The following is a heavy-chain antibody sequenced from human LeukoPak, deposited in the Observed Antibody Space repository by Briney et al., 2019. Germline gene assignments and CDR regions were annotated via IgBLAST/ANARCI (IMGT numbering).Heavy chain of an antibody. D-gene: IGHD3-16*01. J-gene: IGHJ4*02. CDR3: ARDWAEQTFDY. V-gene: IGHV1-46*01. CDR1: GYTFTSYY. Sequence: VASVKVSCKASGYTFTSYYMRWVRQAPGQGLEWMGIINPSGGSTSYAQKFQGRVTMTRDTSTSTVYMELSSLRSEDTAVYYCARDWAEQTFDYWGQGTLVTVSS. CDR2: INPSGGST.